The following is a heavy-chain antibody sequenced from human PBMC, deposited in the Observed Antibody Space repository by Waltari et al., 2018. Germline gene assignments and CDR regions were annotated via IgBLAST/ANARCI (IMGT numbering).Heavy chain of an antibody. J-gene: IGHJ5*02. CDR3: AGGRVGCSGGCFYSGWCDP. V-gene: IGHV4-34*01. Sequence: VQLQQWGAGLLKHSETLSLTCAVSGRSIRGYYWSWIRQPPVKGLEWIGEINHSGRTNYDPSLKSRCTRSVDTSTNQFSLKLSSVTDADAAGYYCAGGRVGCSGGCFYSGWCDPWGQGTRVTGSS. D-gene: IGHD2-15*01. CDR2: INHSGRT. CDR1: GRSIRGYY.